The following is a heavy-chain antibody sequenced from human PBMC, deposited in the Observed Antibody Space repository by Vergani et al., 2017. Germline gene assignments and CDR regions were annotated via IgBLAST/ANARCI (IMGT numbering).Heavy chain of an antibody. CDR3: AREGQRLWCGGLYSCFDP. CDR2: IYYSGST. CDR1: GGSVSSGSYY. J-gene: IGHJ5*02. V-gene: IGHV4-61*01. Sequence: QVQLQESGPGLVKPSETLSLTCTVSGGSVSSGSYYWSWIRQPPGKGLEWIGYIYYSGSTNYNPSLKSRVTISVDTSTNQFSLKLSSVTAADTAVYYCAREGQRLWCGGLYSCFDPWGQGTLVTVAS. D-gene: IGHD3-10*01.